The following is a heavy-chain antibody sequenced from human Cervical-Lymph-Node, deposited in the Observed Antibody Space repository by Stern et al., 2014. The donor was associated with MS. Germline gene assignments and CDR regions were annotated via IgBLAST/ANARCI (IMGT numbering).Heavy chain of an antibody. D-gene: IGHD2-15*01. CDR2: VYYNGNT. V-gene: IGHV4-59*01. Sequence: QLQLQESGPGLVKPSETLSLTCTVSGDSMRSYYWTWIRQAPGKGLEWIGYVYYNGNTNYNASLESRVTISVDMSKNQFSLRLRSVTAADTAVYYCARAGVGSGNWFDPWGQGTLVTVSS. CDR1: GDSMRSYY. CDR3: ARAGVGSGNWFDP. J-gene: IGHJ5*02.